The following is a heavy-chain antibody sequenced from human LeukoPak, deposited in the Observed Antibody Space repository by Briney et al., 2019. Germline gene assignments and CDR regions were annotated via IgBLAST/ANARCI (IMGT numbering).Heavy chain of an antibody. Sequence: SETLSLTCTVSGGSISSGSYYWSWIRQPAGKGLEWIGRIYTSGSTNYNPSLKSRVTISVDTSKNQFSLKLSSVTAADTAVYYCARDVYPFVWDPWGQGTLVTVSS. CDR1: GGSISSGSYY. D-gene: IGHD3-16*01. J-gene: IGHJ5*02. V-gene: IGHV4-61*02. CDR3: ARDVYPFVWDP. CDR2: IYTSGST.